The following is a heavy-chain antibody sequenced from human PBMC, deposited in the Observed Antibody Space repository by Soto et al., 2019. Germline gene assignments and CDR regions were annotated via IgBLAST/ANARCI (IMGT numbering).Heavy chain of an antibody. D-gene: IGHD6-13*01. Sequence: SETLSLTCTVSGDSIRSSSYWGWIRQPPGKGLEWIGSIYSTGNTYYNPSLNSQVTISVDTSKNQFSLNVISVTAADTAVYYCRRSSRYSTDVWXQGTTVTSP. V-gene: IGHV4-39*01. CDR1: GDSIRSSSY. J-gene: IGHJ6*02. CDR3: RRSSRYSTDV. CDR2: IYSTGNT.